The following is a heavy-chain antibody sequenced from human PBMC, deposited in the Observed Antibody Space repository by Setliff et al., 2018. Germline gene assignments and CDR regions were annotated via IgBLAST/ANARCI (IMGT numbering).Heavy chain of an antibody. Sequence: PGGSLRRYCAASGFSFSNYWMHWVRQAPGKGLVWVSRINSDGSSTNYADSVKGQFTVSRDNAKNTLYLQMNSLRAEDTAVYYCARDGHNVYYFDYWGLGTLVTVSS. D-gene: IGHD1-1*01. CDR1: GFSFSNYW. V-gene: IGHV3-74*01. CDR2: INSDGSST. J-gene: IGHJ4*02. CDR3: ARDGHNVYYFDY.